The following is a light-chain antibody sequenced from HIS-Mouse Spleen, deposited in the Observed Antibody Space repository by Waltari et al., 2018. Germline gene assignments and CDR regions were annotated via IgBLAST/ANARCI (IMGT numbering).Light chain of an antibody. V-gene: IGLV3-10*01. J-gene: IGLJ2*01. Sequence: SYELTQPPSVSVSPGQTARITCSGEALPKKYAYWYQQKSGQAPVLVIYEDSKRPSGTPDRFSGSSSGTMATLTISGAQVEDEADYYCYSTDSSGNHRVFGGGTKLTVL. CDR3: YSTDSSGNHRV. CDR2: EDS. CDR1: ALPKKY.